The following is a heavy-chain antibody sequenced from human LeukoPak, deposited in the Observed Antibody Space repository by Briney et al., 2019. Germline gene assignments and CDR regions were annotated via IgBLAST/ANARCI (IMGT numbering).Heavy chain of an antibody. CDR3: ARICSSTDCLIPD. D-gene: IGHD2-2*01. CDR1: GFTFSSYA. Sequence: GRSLRLSCAASGFTFSSYAMHWVRQAPGKGLEWVAVISYDGSNKYYADSVKGRFTISRDNSKNTLYLQINSLRDEDTAVYYCARICSSTDCLIPDWGQGTLVTVSS. CDR2: ISYDGSNK. V-gene: IGHV3-30-3*01. J-gene: IGHJ4*02.